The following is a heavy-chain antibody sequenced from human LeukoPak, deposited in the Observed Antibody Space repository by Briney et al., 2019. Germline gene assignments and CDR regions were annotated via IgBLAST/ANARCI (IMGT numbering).Heavy chain of an antibody. Sequence: SETLSLTRTVSGGSLSSYYWSWIRQPPGKGLEWMGYIYYSGSTNYNPSLKSRVTISVDTSKNQFSLKLSSVTAADTAVYYCAEATTPFDAFDIWGRGTMVTVSS. CDR3: AEATTPFDAFDI. V-gene: IGHV4-59*01. D-gene: IGHD1-14*01. J-gene: IGHJ3*02. CDR1: GGSLSSYY. CDR2: IYYSGST.